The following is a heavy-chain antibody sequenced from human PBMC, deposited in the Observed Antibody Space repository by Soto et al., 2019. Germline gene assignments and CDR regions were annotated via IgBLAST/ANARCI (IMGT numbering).Heavy chain of an antibody. CDR2: IIPIFGTA. CDR1: GGTFSSYA. CDR3: ARDRGRDWYLHWFDP. V-gene: IGHV1-69*13. J-gene: IGHJ5*02. Sequence: SVKVSCKASGGTFSSYAISWVRQAPGQGLEWMGGIIPIFGTANYAQKFQGRVTITADESTSTAYMELSSLRSEDTAVYYCARDRGRDWYLHWFDPWGQGTLVTVSS. D-gene: IGHD6-19*01.